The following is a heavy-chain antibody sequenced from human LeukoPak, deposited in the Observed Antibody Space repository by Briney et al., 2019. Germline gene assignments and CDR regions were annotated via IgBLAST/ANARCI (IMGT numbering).Heavy chain of an antibody. CDR1: GSTFDDYA. V-gene: IGHV3-9*01. J-gene: IGHJ4*02. D-gene: IGHD6-6*01. Sequence: GGSLRLSCAASGSTFDDYAMHWVRQAPGKGLEWVSGISWNSGSIGYADSVKGRFTISRDNSKNTLYLQMNSLRAEDTAVYYCAKTPSIAARPPFDYWGQGTLVTVSS. CDR3: AKTPSIAARPPFDY. CDR2: ISWNSGSI.